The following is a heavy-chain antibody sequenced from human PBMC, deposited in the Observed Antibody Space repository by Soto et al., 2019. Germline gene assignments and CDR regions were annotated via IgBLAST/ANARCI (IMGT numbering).Heavy chain of an antibody. D-gene: IGHD2-2*01. V-gene: IGHV4-39*02. J-gene: IGHJ4*02. CDR3: ARLVVVAPVANV. CDR2: IFYTGTT. Sequence: SETLSLTCSVSGGSINYNSYHWGWIRQPPGQGLEWIGSIFYTGTTFYNPSLESRVTMSVDTSKNSFSLHLTSVTAADTAVYFCARLVVVAPVANVWGQGTLVTVS. CDR1: GGSINYNSYH.